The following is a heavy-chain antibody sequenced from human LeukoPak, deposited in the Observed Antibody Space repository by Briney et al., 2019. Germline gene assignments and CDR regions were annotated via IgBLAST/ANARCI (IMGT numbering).Heavy chain of an antibody. J-gene: IGHJ4*02. CDR2: ISGSGGST. V-gene: IGHV3-23*01. D-gene: IGHD3-10*01. CDR1: GFTFSSYA. Sequence: GSLRLSCAASGFTFSSYAMSWVRQAPGKGLEWVSAISGSGGSTYYADSVKGRFTISRDNSKNTLYLQMNSLRAEDTAVYYCAKDNYGSGRARGSYISYWGQGTLVTVSS. CDR3: AKDNYGSGRARGSYISY.